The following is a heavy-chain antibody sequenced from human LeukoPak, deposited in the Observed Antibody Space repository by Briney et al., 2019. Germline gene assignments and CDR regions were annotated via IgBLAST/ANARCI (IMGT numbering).Heavy chain of an antibody. D-gene: IGHD6-19*01. CDR1: GGSISSYY. Sequence: SETLSLTCTVSGGSISSYYWNWIRQPPGKGLEWIGEINHSGSTNYNPSLKSRVTISVDTSKNQFSLKLSSVTAADTAVYYCARTGVAVAALDYWGQGTLVTVSS. J-gene: IGHJ4*02. CDR2: INHSGST. V-gene: IGHV4-34*01. CDR3: ARTGVAVAALDY.